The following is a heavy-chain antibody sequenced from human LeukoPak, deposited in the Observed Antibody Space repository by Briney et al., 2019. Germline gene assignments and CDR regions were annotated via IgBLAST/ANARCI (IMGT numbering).Heavy chain of an antibody. CDR1: GFTFSSYG. Sequence: PGGSLRLSCAASGFTFSSYGMHWVRQAPGKGLEWVAFIRYDGSNKYYADSVKGRFAISRDNSKNTLYLQMNSLRAEDTAVYYCAKDRLKYCSSTSCYSFDYWGQGTLVTVSS. V-gene: IGHV3-30*02. CDR3: AKDRLKYCSSTSCYSFDY. CDR2: IRYDGSNK. D-gene: IGHD2-2*01. J-gene: IGHJ4*02.